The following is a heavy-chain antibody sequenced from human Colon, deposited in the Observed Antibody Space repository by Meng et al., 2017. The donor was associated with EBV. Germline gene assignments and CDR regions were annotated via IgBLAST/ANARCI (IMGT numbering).Heavy chain of an antibody. D-gene: IGHD6-19*01. CDR1: GVTVSSNY. J-gene: IGHJ4*02. CDR3: ARGGGGWTSFDY. CDR2: LYSGGNT. Sequence: VQLVESGGGLIQPGGSLRLSCAASGVTVSSNYMAWVRQPPGKGLEWVSTLYSGGNTFYADSVKGRFAISRDTSKNTLFLQMNSLRAEDTAVYYCARGGGGWTSFDYWGQGTLVTVSS. V-gene: IGHV3-53*01.